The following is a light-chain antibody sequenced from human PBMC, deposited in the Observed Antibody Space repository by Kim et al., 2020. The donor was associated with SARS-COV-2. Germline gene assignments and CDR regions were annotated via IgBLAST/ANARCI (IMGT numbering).Light chain of an antibody. V-gene: IGKV3-20*01. CDR1: QSVSSSY. J-gene: IGKJ1*01. CDR2: GAS. CDR3: QQYGSSPPWT. Sequence: EIVLTQSPGTLSLSPGERATLSCRASQSVSSSYLACYQQKPGQAPRLLIYGASSRATGIPDRFSGSGSGTDFTLTISRLEPEDFAVYYCQQYGSSPPWTFGQGTKVEIK.